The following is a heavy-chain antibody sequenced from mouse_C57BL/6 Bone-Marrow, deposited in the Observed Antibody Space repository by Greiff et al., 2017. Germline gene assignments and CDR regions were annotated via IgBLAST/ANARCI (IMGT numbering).Heavy chain of an antibody. CDR2: INPYNGGT. Sequence: EVKLLESGPVLVKPGASVKMSCKASGYTFTDYYMNWVKQSHGKSLEWIGVINPYNGGTSYNQKFKGKATLTVDKSSSTAYMELNSLTSEDSAVYYCARGAVTDRYWGQGTTLTVSS. D-gene: IGHD2-1*01. CDR1: GYTFTDYY. CDR3: ARGAVTDRY. V-gene: IGHV1-19*01. J-gene: IGHJ2*01.